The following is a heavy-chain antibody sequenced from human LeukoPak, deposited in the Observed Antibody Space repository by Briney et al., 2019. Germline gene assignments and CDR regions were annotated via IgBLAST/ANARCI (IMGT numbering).Heavy chain of an antibody. V-gene: IGHV3-74*01. Sequence: QTGGSLRLPCAASGFTFSSYWVHWVRQAPGKGLVWVSPINSDGSSTSYADSVKGRFTISRDNAKNTLSLQMNSLRAEDTAVYYCARVGGSNAFDIWGQGTMVIVSS. J-gene: IGHJ3*02. CDR3: ARVGGSNAFDI. CDR2: INSDGSST. CDR1: GFTFSSYW. D-gene: IGHD1-26*01.